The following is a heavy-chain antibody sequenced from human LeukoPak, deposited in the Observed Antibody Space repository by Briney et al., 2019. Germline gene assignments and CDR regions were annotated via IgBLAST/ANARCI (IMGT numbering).Heavy chain of an antibody. CDR1: GFTVSSNY. CDR2: IYSGGDNA. V-gene: IGHV3-66*01. J-gene: IGHJ4*02. D-gene: IGHD3-10*01. CDR3: TTTDYYGSGSNDY. Sequence: GGSLRLSCAASGFTVSSNYMTWVRQAPGKGLEWVSVIYSGGDNAYYADSVKGRFTIPRDDSKNTLYLQMNSLKTEDTAVYYCTTTDYYGSGSNDYWGQGTLVTVSS.